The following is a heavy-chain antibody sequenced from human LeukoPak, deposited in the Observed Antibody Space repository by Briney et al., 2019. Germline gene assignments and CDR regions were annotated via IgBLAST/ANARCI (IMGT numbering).Heavy chain of an antibody. CDR1: GDSVSSNSAA. CDR2: TYYRSKWYN. D-gene: IGHD5-18*01. V-gene: IGHV6-1*01. CDR3: ARISGGHSYGDDAFDI. J-gene: IGHJ3*02. Sequence: SQTLSLTCAISGDSVSSNSAAWNWIRQSPSRGLEWLARTYYRSKWYNDYAVSVKSRITINPDTSKNQFSLQLNSVTPEDTAVYYCARISGGHSYGDDAFDIWGQGTTVTVSS.